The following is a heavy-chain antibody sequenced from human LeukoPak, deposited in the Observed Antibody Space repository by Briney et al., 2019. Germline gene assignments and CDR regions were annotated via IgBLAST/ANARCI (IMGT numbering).Heavy chain of an antibody. CDR1: GGSFSGYY. J-gene: IGHJ5*02. CDR3: APGGWRLDP. V-gene: IGHV4-34*01. D-gene: IGHD3-10*01. CDR2: INHSGST. Sequence: PSETLSLTCAVYGGSFSGYYWSWIRQPPGKGLEWIGEINHSGSTNYNPSLKSRVTISVDTSKNQFSLKLSPVTAADTAVYYCAPGGWRLDPWGQGTLVTVSS.